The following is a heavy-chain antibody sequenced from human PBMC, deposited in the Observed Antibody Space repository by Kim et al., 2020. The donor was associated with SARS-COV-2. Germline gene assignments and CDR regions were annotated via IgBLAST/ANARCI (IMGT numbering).Heavy chain of an antibody. D-gene: IGHD6-19*01. CDR3: SRGEGLANWFDP. J-gene: IGHJ5*02. CDR2: INHSGST. CDR1: GGSFSGYY. V-gene: IGHV4-34*01. Sequence: SETLSLTCAVYGGSFSGYYWSWIRQPPGKGLEWIGEINHSGSTNYNPSLKSRVTISVDTSKNQFSLKLSSVTAADTAVYYCSRGEGLANWFDPWGQGTLV.